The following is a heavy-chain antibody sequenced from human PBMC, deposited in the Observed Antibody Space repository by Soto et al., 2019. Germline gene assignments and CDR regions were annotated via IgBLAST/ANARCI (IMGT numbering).Heavy chain of an antibody. D-gene: IGHD2-21*02. V-gene: IGHV1-24*01. CDR3: ATDIYCGGDCPTDY. CDR2: FDPEDGET. Sequence: GKFSCKFSGYTLTELSMHWLRQAPGKGLEWMGGFDPEDGETIYAQKFQGRVTMTEDTSTDTAYMELSSLRSEDTAVYYCATDIYCGGDCPTDYWGQGTLVTVYS. CDR1: GYTLTELS. J-gene: IGHJ4*02.